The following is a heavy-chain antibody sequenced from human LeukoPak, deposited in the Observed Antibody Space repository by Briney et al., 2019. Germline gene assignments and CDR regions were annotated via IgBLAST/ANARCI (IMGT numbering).Heavy chain of an antibody. Sequence: PGGSLRLSCAASGFTFSSYGMHWVRQAPGKGLEWVAVISYDGSNKYYADSVKGRFTISRDNSTNTLYLQMNSLRAEDTAVYYCAKDLESVYSLDAFDIWGQGTMVTVSS. CDR2: ISYDGSNK. D-gene: IGHD1-26*01. V-gene: IGHV3-30*18. CDR3: AKDLESVYSLDAFDI. CDR1: GFTFSSYG. J-gene: IGHJ3*02.